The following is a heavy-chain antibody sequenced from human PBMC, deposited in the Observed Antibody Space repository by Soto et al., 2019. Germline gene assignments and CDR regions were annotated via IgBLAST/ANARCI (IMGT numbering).Heavy chain of an antibody. CDR1: GFTFSSYG. J-gene: IGHJ4*02. V-gene: IGHV3-33*01. D-gene: IGHD6-13*01. CDR2: IWYDGSNK. Sequence: QVQLVESGGGVVQPGRSLRLSCAASGFTFSSYGMHWVRQAPGKGLEWVAVIWYDGSNKYYADSVKGRFTISRDNSKNTRYLQMNSLRAEDTAVYYCARRGAYSSSWYRFDYWGQGTLVTVSS. CDR3: ARRGAYSSSWYRFDY.